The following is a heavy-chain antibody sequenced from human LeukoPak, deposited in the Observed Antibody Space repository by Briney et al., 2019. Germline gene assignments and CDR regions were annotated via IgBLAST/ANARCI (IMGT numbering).Heavy chain of an antibody. D-gene: IGHD3-22*01. J-gene: IGHJ1*01. Sequence: ASVKVSCKASGYTFTGYYMHWVRQAPGQGLEWMGWINPHSGGTNFAQKFQGRVTMTRDTSINTAYMELSKLRSDDTAVYYCATHSSGYYYVNPLWQHWGQGTLVTVSS. CDR3: ATHSSGYYYVNPLWQH. CDR2: INPHSGGT. V-gene: IGHV1-2*02. CDR1: GYTFTGYY.